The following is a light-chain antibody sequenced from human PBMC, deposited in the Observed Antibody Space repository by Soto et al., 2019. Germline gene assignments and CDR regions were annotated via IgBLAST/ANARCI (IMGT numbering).Light chain of an antibody. V-gene: IGLV1-51*01. J-gene: IGLJ1*01. CDR3: GTWDSSLRGV. CDR2: DNN. Sequence: QSVLTQPPSVSAAPGQKVTISCSGSSSNTGNNYVSWYQQLPGTAPKLLIYDNNKRPSGIPDRFSGSKSGTSATLGITGLQTGDEADYYCGTWDSSLRGVFGTGTKVTVL. CDR1: SSNTGNNY.